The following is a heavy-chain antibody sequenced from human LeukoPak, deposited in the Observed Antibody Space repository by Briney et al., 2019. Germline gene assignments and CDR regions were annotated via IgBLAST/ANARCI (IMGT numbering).Heavy chain of an antibody. Sequence: GGSLGLSCAASGFTFSSYAMSWVRQAPGKGLEWVAAISGSGGNTYYSDSVKGRFTISRDNSKNALYLQMNSLRAEDTAVYYCAKGGYYERPWYFDYWGQGTLVTVSS. CDR2: ISGSGGNT. CDR1: GFTFSSYA. J-gene: IGHJ4*02. V-gene: IGHV3-23*01. D-gene: IGHD3-22*01. CDR3: AKGGYYERPWYFDY.